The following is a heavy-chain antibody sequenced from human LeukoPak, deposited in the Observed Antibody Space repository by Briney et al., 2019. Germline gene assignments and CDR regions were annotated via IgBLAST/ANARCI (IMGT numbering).Heavy chain of an antibody. Sequence: GGSLRLSCAASGFTFSSYGMHWVRQARGKGLEWVAVISYDGSNKYYADSVKGRFTISRDNSKNTLYLQMNSLRAEDTAVYYCAKPSTVYGDFDYWGQGTLVTVSS. CDR3: AKPSTVYGDFDY. D-gene: IGHD4-17*01. V-gene: IGHV3-30*18. J-gene: IGHJ4*02. CDR1: GFTFSSYG. CDR2: ISYDGSNK.